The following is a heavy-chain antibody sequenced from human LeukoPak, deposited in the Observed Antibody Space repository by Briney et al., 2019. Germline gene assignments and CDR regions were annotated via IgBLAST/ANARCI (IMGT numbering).Heavy chain of an antibody. CDR2: INPNSGGT. D-gene: IGHD3-22*01. CDR1: GYTFTGYY. CDR3: ARVNYYDSSGYYADFDY. Sequence: ASVKVSCKASGYTFTGYYMHWVRQAPGQGLEWMGWINPNSGGTNHAQKFQGRVTMTRDTSISTAYMELSRLRSDDTAVYYCARVNYYDSSGYYADFDYWGQGTLATVSS. J-gene: IGHJ4*02. V-gene: IGHV1-2*02.